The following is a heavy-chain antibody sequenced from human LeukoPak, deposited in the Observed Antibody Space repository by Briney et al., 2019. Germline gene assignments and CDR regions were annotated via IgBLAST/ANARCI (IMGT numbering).Heavy chain of an antibody. V-gene: IGHV3-23*01. CDR2: ISASGANT. Sequence: GGSLRLSRAASGFTFNISAMSWVRLPPGKEPDWVAAISASGANTYYADSVKGRFTVSRDNSQSSLYLQINSLRVEDTAIYYCVRDRNERSSGSSAYHYASGDAFDIWGKGTMVSVSS. CDR3: VRDRNERSSGSSAYHYASGDAFDI. CDR1: GFTFNISA. D-gene: IGHD3-22*01. J-gene: IGHJ3*02.